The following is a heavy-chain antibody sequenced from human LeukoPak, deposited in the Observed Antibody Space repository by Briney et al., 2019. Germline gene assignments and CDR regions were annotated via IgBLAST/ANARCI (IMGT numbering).Heavy chain of an antibody. V-gene: IGHV3-23*01. CDR2: ISGSGGST. J-gene: IGHJ3*02. CDR3: ARARYSGSYYRSFDAFDI. Sequence: GGSLRLSCAASGFTFSSYAMSWVRQAPGKGLEWVSAISGSGGSTYYADSVKGRFTISRDNSKSTLYIQMNSLRAEDTAVYYCARARYSGSYYRSFDAFDIWGQGTMVTVSS. CDR1: GFTFSSYA. D-gene: IGHD1-26*01.